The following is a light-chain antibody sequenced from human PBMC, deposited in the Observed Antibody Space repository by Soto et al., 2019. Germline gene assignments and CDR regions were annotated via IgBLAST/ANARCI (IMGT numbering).Light chain of an antibody. J-gene: IGLJ1*01. CDR3: QSYDSTLSARYV. V-gene: IGLV2-14*01. CDR1: SSDVGTRNF. Sequence: QSVLTQPASVSGSPGQSITISCTGTSSDVGTRNFVSWYQQHPGKAPKLMIYQVTNRPSGVSNRFSGSKSGNTASLTISGLQAEDEADYYCQSYDSTLSARYVFGTGTKVTVL. CDR2: QVT.